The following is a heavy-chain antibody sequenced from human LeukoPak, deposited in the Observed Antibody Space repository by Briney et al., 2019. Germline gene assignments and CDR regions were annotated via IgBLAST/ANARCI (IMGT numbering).Heavy chain of an antibody. CDR3: ARANFLYCSSTTCLFDY. V-gene: IGHV1-2*02. Sequence: ASVNVSCKASGYTFTDYYMHGVRQAPGQGGEGMGWINPNDGDTNYAQKFQGRVTMTRDTSISTVHMEVSSLRSDDTAVYYCARANFLYCSSTTCLFDYWGQGTLVTVSS. CDR2: INPNDGDT. J-gene: IGHJ4*02. D-gene: IGHD2-2*01. CDR1: GYTFTDYY.